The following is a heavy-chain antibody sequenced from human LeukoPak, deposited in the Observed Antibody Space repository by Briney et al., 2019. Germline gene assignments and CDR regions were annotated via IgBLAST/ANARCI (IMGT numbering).Heavy chain of an antibody. CDR3: ARGRVGFWSGYYDY. Sequence: RASVKVSCKASGYTFTSYDINWVRQATGQGLEWMGWMNPNSGNTGYAQKFQRRVTITRNTSISTAYMELNSLRSEDTAVYYCARGRVGFWSGYYDYWGQGTLVTVSS. J-gene: IGHJ4*02. CDR1: GYTFTSYD. V-gene: IGHV1-8*03. CDR2: MNPNSGNT. D-gene: IGHD3-3*01.